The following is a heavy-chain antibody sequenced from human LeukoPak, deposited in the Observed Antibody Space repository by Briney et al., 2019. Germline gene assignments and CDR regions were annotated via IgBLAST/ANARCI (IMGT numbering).Heavy chain of an antibody. D-gene: IGHD3-22*01. CDR1: GGSISSYY. V-gene: IGHV4-59*01. J-gene: IGHJ4*02. CDR3: ARGPYYYDSSGPAGGYFDY. CDR2: IYYSGST. Sequence: KTSETLSLTCTVSGGSISSYYWSWIRQPPGKGLEWIGYIYYSGSTNYNPSLKSRVTISVDTSKNQFSLKLSSVTAADTAVYYCARGPYYYDSSGPAGGYFDYWGQGTLVTVSS.